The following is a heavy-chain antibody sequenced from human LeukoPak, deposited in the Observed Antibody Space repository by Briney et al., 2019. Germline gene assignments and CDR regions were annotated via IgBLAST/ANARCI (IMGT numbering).Heavy chain of an antibody. J-gene: IGHJ4*02. D-gene: IGHD3-16*01. CDR3: AREAQGVKYYFDY. CDR2: INPNSGGT. V-gene: IGHV1-2*02. CDR1: GYTFTDYY. Sequence: ASVKVSCKASGYTFTDYYIHWVRQAPRQGLESMGWINPNSGGTNYAQKFQGRVTMTGDTSISTAYMELSRLRSDDDTAVYYGAREAQGVKYYFDYWGQGTLVTVSS.